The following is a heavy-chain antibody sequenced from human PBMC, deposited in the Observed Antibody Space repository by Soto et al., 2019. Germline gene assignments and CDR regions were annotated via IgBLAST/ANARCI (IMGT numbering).Heavy chain of an antibody. V-gene: IGHV4-61*03. CDR3: ARQANHLARYGGDLDY. Sequence: SETLSLTCTVSGGSVSSGNYHWSWIRQPPGKGLEWIGHIYHSGTTNYNPSLKSRVTISVDTSKNHFTLRLISATAADTATYFCARQANHLARYGGDLDYWGQGTLVTVSS. CDR1: GGSVSSGNYH. D-gene: IGHD3-16*01. CDR2: IYHSGTT. J-gene: IGHJ4*02.